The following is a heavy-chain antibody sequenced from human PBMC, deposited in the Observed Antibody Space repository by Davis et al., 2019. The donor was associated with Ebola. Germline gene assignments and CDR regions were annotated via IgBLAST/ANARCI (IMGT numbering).Heavy chain of an antibody. CDR2: IYYSGST. D-gene: IGHD3-3*01. Sequence: MPSETLSLTCTVSGGSISSYYWSWIRQPPGKGLEWIGYIYYSGSTNYNPSLKSRVTISVDTSKHQFSLKLSSVTAADTAVYYCARGRDFWSGYTLGMSYWGQGTLVTVSS. J-gene: IGHJ4*02. CDR3: ARGRDFWSGYTLGMSY. V-gene: IGHV4-59*12. CDR1: GGSISSYY.